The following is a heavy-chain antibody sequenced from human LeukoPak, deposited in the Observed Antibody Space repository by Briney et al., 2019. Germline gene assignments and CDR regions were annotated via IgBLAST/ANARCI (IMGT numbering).Heavy chain of an antibody. J-gene: IGHJ4*02. CDR1: GFTFSSYA. Sequence: PGGSLRLSCAASGFTFSSYAMSWVRQAPGKGLEWVSAISGSGGSTYYAASVKGRFTISRDKSKNTLYLQINSLRAEDTAVYYCANPRNIVIGYWGQGTLVTVSS. CDR2: ISGSGGST. V-gene: IGHV3-23*01. CDR3: ANPRNIVIGY. D-gene: IGHD2/OR15-2a*01.